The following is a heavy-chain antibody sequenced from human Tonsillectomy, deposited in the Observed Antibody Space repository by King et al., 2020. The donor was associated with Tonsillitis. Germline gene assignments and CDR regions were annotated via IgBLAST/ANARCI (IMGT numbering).Heavy chain of an antibody. V-gene: IGHV3-15*07. D-gene: IGHD1-20*01. CDR2: IESKTDCGTT. Sequence: VQLVESGGGLVKPGGSLRLSCAASGFTFSNAWMNWVRQAPGKGLEWVGRIESKTDCGTTDYAAPAKGRFPLSRDDSKIKLYLQMNSLKTEDTAVYYCTSAGFGYDWNYYYYYMDVWGKGTTVTVSS. CDR1: GFTFSNAW. CDR3: TSAGFGYDWNYYYYYMDV. J-gene: IGHJ6*03.